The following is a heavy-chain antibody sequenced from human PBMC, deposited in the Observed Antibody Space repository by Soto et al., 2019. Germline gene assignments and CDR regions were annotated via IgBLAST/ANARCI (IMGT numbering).Heavy chain of an antibody. CDR2: IWYDGSNK. D-gene: IGHD3-10*01. CDR1: GFIFSTYG. J-gene: IGHJ6*02. V-gene: IGHV3-33*01. Sequence: QVQLVESGGGVVQPGRSLRLSCAASGFIFSTYGMHWVRQAPGKGLEWVAVIWYDGSNKYYADSVKGRFTIPRDNSKNTLYLQMNSLRAEDTAVYYCARDTTRAMVRIYYGMDVWGQGTTVTVSS. CDR3: ARDTTRAMVRIYYGMDV.